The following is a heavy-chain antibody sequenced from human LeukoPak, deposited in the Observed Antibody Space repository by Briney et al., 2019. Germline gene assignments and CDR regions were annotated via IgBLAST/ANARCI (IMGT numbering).Heavy chain of an antibody. CDR1: GGTFSSYA. J-gene: IGHJ2*01. Sequence: ASVKVSCKASGGTFSSYAISWVRQAPGPGLEWMGRIIPIFGTAKYAQKFQGRVTITTDESTSTAYMELSTLISEDTAVYYCARDLYGSYDLWGRGTLVTVSS. D-gene: IGHD4-17*01. CDR2: IIPIFGTA. CDR3: ARDLYGSYDL. V-gene: IGHV1-69*05.